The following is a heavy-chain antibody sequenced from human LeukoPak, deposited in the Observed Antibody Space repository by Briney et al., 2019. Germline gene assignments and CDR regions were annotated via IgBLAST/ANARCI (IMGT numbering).Heavy chain of an antibody. CDR3: AKDPGPFPRPDRDYYYYYYMDV. J-gene: IGHJ6*03. CDR2: ISGSGDTT. CDR1: GFTFSNYG. Sequence: GGSLRLSCAASGFTFSNYGMSWVRQAPGKGLEWVSTISGSGDTTYYADSVKGRFTISRDNSKNTLHLQMNSLRAEDTAVYYCAKDPGPFPRPDRDYYYYYYMDVWGKGTTVTISS. D-gene: IGHD3-16*01. V-gene: IGHV3-23*01.